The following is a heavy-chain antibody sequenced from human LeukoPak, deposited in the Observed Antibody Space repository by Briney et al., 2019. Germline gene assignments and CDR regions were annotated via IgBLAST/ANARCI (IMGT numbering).Heavy chain of an antibody. V-gene: IGHV1-69*05. Sequence: ASVKVSCKASGGTFSSYAISWVRQAPGQGLEWMGGIVPIFGTANYAQKFQGRVTITTDESTSTAYMELSSLRSEDTAVYYCARSGPDRDIVVVPAAHGWFDPWGQGTLVTVYS. CDR2: IVPIFGTA. CDR1: GGTFSSYA. J-gene: IGHJ5*02. CDR3: ARSGPDRDIVVVPAAHGWFDP. D-gene: IGHD2-2*01.